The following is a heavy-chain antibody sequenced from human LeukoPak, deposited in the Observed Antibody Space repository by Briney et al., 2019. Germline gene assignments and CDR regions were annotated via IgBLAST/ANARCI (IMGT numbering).Heavy chain of an antibody. Sequence: GGSLRLSCAASGCTCRDYSMNWVRQAPGKGLEWISYIGIDSGNTNYADSVKGRFTISGDKAKNSLYLQMNGLRVEDTAVYYCARDYKYAFDNWGQGTLVTVSS. V-gene: IGHV3-48*01. CDR1: GCTCRDYS. CDR2: IGIDSGNT. CDR3: ARDYKYAFDN. J-gene: IGHJ4*02. D-gene: IGHD5-24*01.